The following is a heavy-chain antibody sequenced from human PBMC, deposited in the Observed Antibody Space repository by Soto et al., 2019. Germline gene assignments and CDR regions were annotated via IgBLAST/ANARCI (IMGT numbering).Heavy chain of an antibody. CDR1: GYTFASYA. CDR3: ARDPPPPDY. Sequence: QVQLVQSGAEVKKPGASVKVSCKASGYTFASYAISWMRQAPGQGLEWMGWISAYNGNTNYAQKLQGRVSITTDPTTSIAYMELRSLRSDATAVYYCARDPPPPDYWGQGTLVTVSS. J-gene: IGHJ4*02. CDR2: ISAYNGNT. V-gene: IGHV1-18*01.